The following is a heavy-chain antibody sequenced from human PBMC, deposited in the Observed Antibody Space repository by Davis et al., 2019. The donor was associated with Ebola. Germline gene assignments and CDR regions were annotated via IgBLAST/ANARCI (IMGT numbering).Heavy chain of an antibody. Sequence: KISCAASGFTFSGSAMHWVRQASGKGLEWVGRIRSKANSYATAYAASVKGRFTISRDDSKNTAYLQMNSLKTEDTAVYYCTGRATLDYWGQGTLVTVSS. CDR2: IRSKANSYAT. V-gene: IGHV3-73*01. CDR3: TGRATLDY. J-gene: IGHJ4*02. CDR1: GFTFSGSA. D-gene: IGHD1-26*01.